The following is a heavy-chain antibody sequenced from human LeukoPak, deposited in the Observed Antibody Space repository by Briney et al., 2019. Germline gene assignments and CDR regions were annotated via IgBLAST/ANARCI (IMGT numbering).Heavy chain of an antibody. Sequence: GASLRLSCAASGFTFSSYEMNWVRQAPGKGLEWVSYISSSGSTIYNADSVKGRFTISRDNAKNSLYLQMNSLRAEDTAVYYCARVLSGWASWVDYWGQGTLVTV. CDR2: ISSSGSTI. J-gene: IGHJ4*02. V-gene: IGHV3-48*03. CDR1: GFTFSSYE. CDR3: ARVLSGWASWVDY. D-gene: IGHD6-19*01.